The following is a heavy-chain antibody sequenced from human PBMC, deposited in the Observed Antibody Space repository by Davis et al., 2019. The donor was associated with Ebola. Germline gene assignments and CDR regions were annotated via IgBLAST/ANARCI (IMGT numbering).Heavy chain of an antibody. Sequence: GGSLRLSCAASGFTFSGSAMHWVRQASGKGLEWVGRIRSKANSYATAYAASVKGRFTISRDDSKNTAYLQMNSLKTEDTAVYYCTSYTLGQSGTIYPWGQGTLVTVSS. D-gene: IGHD3-16*01. V-gene: IGHV3-73*01. CDR3: TSYTLGQSGTIYP. CDR2: IRSKANSYAT. CDR1: GFTFSGSA. J-gene: IGHJ5*02.